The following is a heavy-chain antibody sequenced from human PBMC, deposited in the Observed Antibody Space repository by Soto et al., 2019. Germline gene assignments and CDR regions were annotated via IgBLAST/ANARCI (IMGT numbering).Heavy chain of an antibody. Sequence: QVQLVQSGAEVKKPGSSVKVSCKASGGTFSSYAISWVRQAPGQGLEWMGGIIPIFGTANYAQKFQGRVTITADESTSTAYMELSSLRSEDTAVYYCARRRFNYHDSRGGTGYFDYWGQGTLVTVSS. CDR1: GGTFSSYA. CDR2: IIPIFGTA. V-gene: IGHV1-69*01. CDR3: ARRRFNYHDSRGGTGYFDY. J-gene: IGHJ4*02. D-gene: IGHD3-22*01.